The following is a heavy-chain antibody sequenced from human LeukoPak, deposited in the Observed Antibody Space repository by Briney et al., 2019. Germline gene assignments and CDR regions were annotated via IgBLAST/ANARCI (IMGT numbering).Heavy chain of an antibody. J-gene: IGHJ4*02. Sequence: GASVKVSCKASGGSISSHPVSWVRQAPGQGLEWMGGIIPVFGTADYAQKFQGRITITADTSTSTVYMEWSGLRFEDTAVYYCARGGGGTNYDFWSGYENIPFDYWGQGTLVTVSS. V-gene: IGHV1-69*06. D-gene: IGHD3-3*01. CDR2: IIPVFGTA. CDR3: ARGGGGTNYDFWSGYENIPFDY. CDR1: GGSISSHP.